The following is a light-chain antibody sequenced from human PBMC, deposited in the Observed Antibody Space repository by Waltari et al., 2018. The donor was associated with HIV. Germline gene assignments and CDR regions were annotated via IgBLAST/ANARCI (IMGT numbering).Light chain of an antibody. CDR1: QSLLYSSDNKNY. CDR3: QQYFRAPLT. Sequence: DIVMTQSPDSLAVSLGERATIRCKSSQSLLYSSDNKNYFAWYQQTPGQPPNLLIYWASTRESGVPDRFSGSGSGTDFTLPINNLQAEDVSVYYCQQYFRAPLTFGGGTRVEIK. CDR2: WAS. V-gene: IGKV4-1*01. J-gene: IGKJ4*01.